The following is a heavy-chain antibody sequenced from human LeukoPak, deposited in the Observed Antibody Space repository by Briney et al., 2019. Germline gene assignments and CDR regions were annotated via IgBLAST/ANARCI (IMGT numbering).Heavy chain of an antibody. CDR2: ISGSGGST. V-gene: IGHV3-23*01. CDR1: GFTFSSYG. J-gene: IGHJ4*02. CDR3: AKSELRYFDWLFFGY. Sequence: GGTLRLSCAASGFTFSSYGMSWVRQAPGKGLEWVSAISGSGGSTYYADSVKGRFTISRDNSKNTLYLQMNSLRAEDTAVYYCAKSELRYFDWLFFGYWGQGTLVTVSS. D-gene: IGHD3-9*01.